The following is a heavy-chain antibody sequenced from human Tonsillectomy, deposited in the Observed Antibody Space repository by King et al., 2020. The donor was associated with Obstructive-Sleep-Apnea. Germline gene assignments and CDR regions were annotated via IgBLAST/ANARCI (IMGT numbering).Heavy chain of an antibody. Sequence: VQLVESGGGVVQPGRSLRLSCAASGFTFSSYGMHWVRQAPGKGLEWVAFIRYDGSSKYYADSVKGRFTISRDNSKNTLYLQMNSLGTEDTAVYYCAKALSSWDYWGQGTLVTVSS. D-gene: IGHD6-13*01. CDR2: IRYDGSSK. CDR1: GFTFSSYG. CDR3: AKALSSWDY. J-gene: IGHJ4*02. V-gene: IGHV3-30*02.